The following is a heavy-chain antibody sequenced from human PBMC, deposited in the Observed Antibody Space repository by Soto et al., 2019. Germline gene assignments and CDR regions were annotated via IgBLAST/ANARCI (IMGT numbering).Heavy chain of an antibody. D-gene: IGHD3-10*01. CDR3: ARSMVRGVIPYYYYYGMDL. V-gene: IGHV4-34*01. J-gene: IGHJ6*02. CDR2: INHSGST. CDR1: GGSFSGYY. Sequence: SETLSLTCAVYGGSFSGYYWSWIRQPPGKGLEWIGEINHSGSTNYNPSLKSRVTISVDTSKNQFSLKLSSVTAADTAVYYCARSMVRGVIPYYYYYGMDLWGQGTTVTVSS.